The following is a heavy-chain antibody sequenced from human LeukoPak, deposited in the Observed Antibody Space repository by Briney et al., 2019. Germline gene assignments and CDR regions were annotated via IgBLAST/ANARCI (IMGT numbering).Heavy chain of an antibody. D-gene: IGHD3-10*01. J-gene: IGHJ3*02. CDR2: IASDGSQK. CDR3: ARERLDTIVHSGAFDI. CDR1: GFTFSHYF. V-gene: IGHV3-30-3*01. Sequence: QPGGPLRLSCAASGFTFSHYFIHWFRQAPDKGLEGVAVIASDGSQKFYVESVKGRFTISRDNSKNTLYLQMSSLRAEDTAVYFCARERLDTIVHSGAFDIWGQGTMVTVSS.